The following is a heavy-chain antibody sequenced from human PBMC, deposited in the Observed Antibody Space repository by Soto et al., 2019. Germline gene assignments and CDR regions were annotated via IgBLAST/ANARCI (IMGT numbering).Heavy chain of an antibody. CDR2: ISNDGNNK. D-gene: IGHD2-2*01. V-gene: IGHV3-30*18. CDR3: AKGQHCSSTSCYFYYYGMDV. J-gene: IGHJ6*02. Sequence: QVQLVESGGGVIQPGRSLRLSCAASGFTFSTYAMHWVRQAPGKGLEWVAVISNDGNNKYYADSVKGRLTISRDNSKNTLYLQMNSRRAEDTAVYYCAKGQHCSSTSCYFYYYGMDVWCQGTTVAVSS. CDR1: GFTFSTYA.